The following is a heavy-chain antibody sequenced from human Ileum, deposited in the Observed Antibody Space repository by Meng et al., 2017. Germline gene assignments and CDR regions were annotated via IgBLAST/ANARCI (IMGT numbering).Heavy chain of an antibody. CDR3: AILGFQGIDP. J-gene: IGHJ5*02. D-gene: IGHD2/OR15-2a*01. CDR2: IKQDESEK. Sequence: EVRVVGAGVGLVRPGGSLSFSLSASGFTFSNYWMSWVRQSPGKGPEWVANIKQDESEKYFMDSVKGRFTVSRDNAKNSLYLQMNSLRAEDTAVYYCAILGFQGIDPWGQGTLVTVSS. V-gene: IGHV3-7*01. CDR1: GFTFSNYW.